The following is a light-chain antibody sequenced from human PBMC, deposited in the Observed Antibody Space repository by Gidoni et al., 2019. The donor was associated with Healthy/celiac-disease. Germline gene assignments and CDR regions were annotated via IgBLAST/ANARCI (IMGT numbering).Light chain of an antibody. CDR1: QSISSY. CDR3: QQSYSTLLT. CDR2: AAS. Sequence: DIQMTQSPSSLSASVGDRVTITCRASQSISSYLNWYQQKPGKAPKLLIYAASSLQSGVPSRLSGSGSGTDFTLTISSLQPEDFATYYCQQSYSTLLTFGGXTKVEIK. V-gene: IGKV1-39*01. J-gene: IGKJ4*01.